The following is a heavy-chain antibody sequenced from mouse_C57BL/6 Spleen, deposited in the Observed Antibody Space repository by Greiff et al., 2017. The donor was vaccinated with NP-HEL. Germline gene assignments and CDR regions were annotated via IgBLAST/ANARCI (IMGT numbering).Heavy chain of an antibody. J-gene: IGHJ4*01. D-gene: IGHD2-4*01. V-gene: IGHV2-2*02. Sequence: VQLQESGPGLVQPSQSLSITCTASGFSLTSYGVHWVRQSPGKGLAWLGVRWSGGCTDYNAAFISRLSISKDNSKSQVFFKMNSLQANDTAIYYCARYDYLYAMDYWGQGTSVTVSS. CDR1: GFSLTSYG. CDR3: ARYDYLYAMDY. CDR2: RWSGGCT.